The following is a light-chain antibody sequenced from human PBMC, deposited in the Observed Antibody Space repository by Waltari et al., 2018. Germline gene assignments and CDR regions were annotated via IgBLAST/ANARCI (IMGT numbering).Light chain of an antibody. Sequence: DIQMTQSPSSLSTSVGDRVTITCRASQDINNDLAWYQQKPGKVPKLLIYAASNLQSGVPSRFSGSGSGTDFTLTIASLQPEDVASYYCQKYDSVPLTFGGGTKVEIK. CDR1: QDINND. CDR3: QKYDSVPLT. J-gene: IGKJ4*01. CDR2: AAS. V-gene: IGKV1-27*01.